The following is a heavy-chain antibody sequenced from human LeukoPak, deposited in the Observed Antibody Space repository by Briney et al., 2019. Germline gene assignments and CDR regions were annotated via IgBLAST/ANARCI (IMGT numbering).Heavy chain of an antibody. D-gene: IGHD5-18*01. CDR3: ARDLRSYGYVY. J-gene: IGHJ4*02. V-gene: IGHV4-34*01. CDR1: GGSFSGYY. CDR2: INHSGST. Sequence: SETLSLTCAVYGGSFSGYYWSWIRQPPGKGLEWIGEINHSGSTNYNPSLKSRVTISVDTSKNQFSLKLSSVTAEDTAVYYCARDLRSYGYVYWGQGTLVTVSS.